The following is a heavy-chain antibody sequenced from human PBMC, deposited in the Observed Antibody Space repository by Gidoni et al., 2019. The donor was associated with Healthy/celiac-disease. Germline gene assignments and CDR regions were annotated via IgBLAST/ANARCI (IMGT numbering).Heavy chain of an antibody. CDR2: ISWNSGSI. Sequence: EVQLVESGGGLVQPGRSLRLSCAASGFTFDDYAMHWVRQAPGKGLEWVSGISWNSGSIGYADSVKGRFTISRDNAKNSLYLQMNSLRAEDTALYYCAKGSSGWYGSGNEIDYWGQGTLVTVSS. CDR3: AKGSSGWYGSGNEIDY. D-gene: IGHD6-19*01. V-gene: IGHV3-9*01. J-gene: IGHJ4*02. CDR1: GFTFDDYA.